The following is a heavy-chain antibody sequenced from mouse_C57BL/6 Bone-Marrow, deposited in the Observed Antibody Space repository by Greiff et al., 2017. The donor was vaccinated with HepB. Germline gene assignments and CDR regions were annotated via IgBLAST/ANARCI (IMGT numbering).Heavy chain of an antibody. CDR2: ISYDGSN. V-gene: IGHV3-6*01. CDR3: ARGITTVVATDFYAMDY. D-gene: IGHD1-1*01. J-gene: IGHJ4*01. CDR1: GYSITSGYY. Sequence: EVKLQESGPGLVKPSQSLSLTCSVTGYSITSGYYWNWIRQFPGNKLEWMGYISYDGSNNYNPSLKNRISITRDTSKNQFFLKLNSVTTEDTATYYCARGITTVVATDFYAMDYWGQGTSVTVSS.